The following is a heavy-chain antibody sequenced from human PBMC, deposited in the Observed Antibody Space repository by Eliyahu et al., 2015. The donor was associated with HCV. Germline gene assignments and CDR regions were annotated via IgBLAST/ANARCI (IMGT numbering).Heavy chain of an antibody. V-gene: IGHV1-2*02. Sequence: QVQLVQSGAEVKKPGASVKVSCKASGFTFTGYYMHWVRQAAPGGGLEWMGWINPNSGDTYYAQKFQGRVTMTRDTSISTVYMELNRLRSDDTAVYYCTRPTVAGYHYFHYWGQGTLVTVSS. CDR3: TRPTVAGYHYFHY. CDR1: GFTFTGYY. D-gene: IGHD6-19*01. CDR2: INPNSGDT. J-gene: IGHJ4*02.